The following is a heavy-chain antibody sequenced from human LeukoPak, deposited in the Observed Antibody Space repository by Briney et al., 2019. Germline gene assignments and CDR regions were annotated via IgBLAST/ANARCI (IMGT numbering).Heavy chain of an antibody. CDR1: GGSISSSSNY. Sequence: SETLSLTCTVSGGSISSSSNYWGWIRQPPGKGLEWIGSIYYSGSTYYNPSLKSRVTISVDTSKNQFSLKLSSVTAADTAVYYCARIQAPYYDFWSGYYENYMDVCGKGTTVTVSS. CDR3: ARIQAPYYDFWSGYYENYMDV. J-gene: IGHJ6*03. CDR2: IYYSGST. D-gene: IGHD3-3*01. V-gene: IGHV4-39*01.